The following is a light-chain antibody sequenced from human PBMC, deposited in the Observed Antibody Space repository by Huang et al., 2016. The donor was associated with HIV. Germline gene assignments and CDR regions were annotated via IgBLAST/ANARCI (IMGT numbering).Light chain of an antibody. V-gene: IGKV3-20*01. CDR3: QQYGSSPWT. Sequence: ETVLTQSPGTLSLSPGERATLSYRASQSVSSNYLVWYQQKPGQAPRLLIYGASRRATGIPDRFSGSGSGTDFTLTISRLEPEDFAAYYCQQYGSSPWTFGQGTKVEIK. CDR2: GAS. CDR1: QSVSSNY. J-gene: IGKJ1*01.